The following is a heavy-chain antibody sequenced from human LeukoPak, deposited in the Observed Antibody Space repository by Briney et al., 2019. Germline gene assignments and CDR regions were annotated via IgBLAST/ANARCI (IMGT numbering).Heavy chain of an antibody. Sequence: PGGSLRLSCAASGFTVSTNYMSWVRQAPGKGLEWVSVIYSGGSTYYADSVKGRFTISRDNSKNTLYLQMNSLRAEDTAVYYCAREANNMGGSYYFDYWGQGTLVTVSS. V-gene: IGHV3-53*01. D-gene: IGHD1-26*01. CDR2: IYSGGST. CDR1: GFTVSTNY. J-gene: IGHJ4*02. CDR3: AREANNMGGSYYFDY.